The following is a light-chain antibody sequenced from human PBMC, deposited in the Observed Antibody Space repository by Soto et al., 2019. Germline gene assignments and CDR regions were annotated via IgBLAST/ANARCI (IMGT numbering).Light chain of an antibody. Sequence: EIVLTQSPATLSLSPGERATLSCSTSQTVTRALAWYQQKPGQAPRLLIYAASNRATGIPARFSGSGSGTDFTLTISSLEPEDFAVYYCQQRHNWPRTFGQGTKVEVK. CDR1: QTVTRA. J-gene: IGKJ1*01. CDR3: QQRHNWPRT. V-gene: IGKV3-11*01. CDR2: AAS.